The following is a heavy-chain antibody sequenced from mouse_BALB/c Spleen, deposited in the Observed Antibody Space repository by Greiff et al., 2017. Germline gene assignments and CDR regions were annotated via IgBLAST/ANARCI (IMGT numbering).Heavy chain of an antibody. V-gene: IGHV5-6-5*01. CDR3: ARELGRYYAMDY. CDR2: ISSGGST. J-gene: IGHJ4*01. D-gene: IGHD4-1*01. CDR1: GFTFSSYA. Sequence: EVMLVESGGGLVKPGGSLKLSCAASGFTFSSYAMSWVRQTPEKRLEWVASISSGGSTYYPDSVKGRFTISRDNARNILYLQMSSLRSEDTAMYYCARELGRYYAMDYWGQGTSVTVSS.